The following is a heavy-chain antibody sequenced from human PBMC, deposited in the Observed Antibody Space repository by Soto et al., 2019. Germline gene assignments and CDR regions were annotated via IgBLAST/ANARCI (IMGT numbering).Heavy chain of an antibody. V-gene: IGHV1-2*02. CDR2: INPNSGGT. J-gene: IGHJ6*02. Sequence: GASVKVSCKASGYTFTGYYMHWVRQAPGQGLEWMGWINPNSGGTNYAQKFQGRVTMTRDTPISTAYMELSRLRSDDTAVYYCARDVRPTVTARPDYYYGMDVWGQGTTVTVSS. CDR3: ARDVRPTVTARPDYYYGMDV. CDR1: GYTFTGYY. D-gene: IGHD4-17*01.